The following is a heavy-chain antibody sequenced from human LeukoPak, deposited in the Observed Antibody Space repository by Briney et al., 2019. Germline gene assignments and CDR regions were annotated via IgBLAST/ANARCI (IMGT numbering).Heavy chain of an antibody. CDR3: ARDPSYYDSSGYYTYFDY. D-gene: IGHD3-22*01. CDR1: GYTFTSYD. J-gene: IGHJ4*02. Sequence: ASVKVSCKASGYTFTSYDINWVRQAPGQGLEWMGWINPNSGGTNYAQKFQGRVTMTRDTSISTAYMELSRLRSDDTAVYYCARDPSYYDSSGYYTYFDYWGQGTLVTVSS. CDR2: INPNSGGT. V-gene: IGHV1-2*02.